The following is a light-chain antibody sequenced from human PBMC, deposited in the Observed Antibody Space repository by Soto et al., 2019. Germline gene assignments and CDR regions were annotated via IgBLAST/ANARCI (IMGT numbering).Light chain of an antibody. Sequence: IPQSPSTLSAAVGDRFTLTFRASQSISSWLAWYQQKPGKAPKLLIYDASSLESGVPSRFSGSGSGTEFTLTISSLQPDDFATYYCQQYNSYPITFGQGTQWRL. CDR3: QQYNSYPIT. CDR2: DAS. V-gene: IGKV1-5*01. CDR1: QSISSW. J-gene: IGKJ5*01.